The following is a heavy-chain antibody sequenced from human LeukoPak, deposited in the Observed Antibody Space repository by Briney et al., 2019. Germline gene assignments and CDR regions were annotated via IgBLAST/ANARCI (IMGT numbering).Heavy chain of an antibody. Sequence: ASVKVSCKASGGTFSSYAISWVRQAPGQGLEWMGIINPSSGSTSYAQKFQGRVTMTRDTSTSTVYMELSSLRSEDTAVYYCARGPSELRYFDWSLDYWGQGTLVTVSS. D-gene: IGHD3-9*01. V-gene: IGHV1-46*01. J-gene: IGHJ4*02. CDR3: ARGPSELRYFDWSLDY. CDR1: GGTFSSYA. CDR2: INPSSGST.